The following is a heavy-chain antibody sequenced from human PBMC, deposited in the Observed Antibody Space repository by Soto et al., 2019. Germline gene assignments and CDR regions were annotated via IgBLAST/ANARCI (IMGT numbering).Heavy chain of an antibody. CDR2: MNPNSGNT. J-gene: IGHJ4*02. CDR1: GYTFTSYD. V-gene: IGHV1-8*01. D-gene: IGHD6-13*01. Sequence: QVQLVQSGAEVKKPGASVKVSCKASGYTFTSYDINWVRQATGQWLEWMGWMNPNSGNTGYAQQFQGRVTMTRNTSISTAYMELSSLRSEDTAVDYCARIRKQTSSWYHLGYGGQGTLVTVSS. CDR3: ARIRKQTSSWYHLGY.